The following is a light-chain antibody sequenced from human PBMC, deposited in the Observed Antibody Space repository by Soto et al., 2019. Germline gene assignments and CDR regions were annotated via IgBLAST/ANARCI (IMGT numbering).Light chain of an antibody. CDR2: DAS. CDR3: QQYDLLPLT. J-gene: IGKJ4*01. V-gene: IGKV1-33*01. Sequence: DIPLTQSPSTLSASAGDSATXSRRASQGIRNDLGWYQQKPGKAPKLLIYDASNLEGGVPSRFSGSGSGTDFILTTSSLQPEDIATYYCQQYDLLPLTFGGGTKVDIK. CDR1: QGIRND.